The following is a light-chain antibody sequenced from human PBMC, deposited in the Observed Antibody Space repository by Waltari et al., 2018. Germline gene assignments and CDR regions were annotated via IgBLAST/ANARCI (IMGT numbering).Light chain of an antibody. CDR2: AAS. Sequence: DIQMTQSPSSLSASVGDRVTITCRASQSISSYLNWYQQKPGKAPKLLIYAASSLQSGVPSRSSGSGSGTDFTLTISSLQPEDSAVYYCQQYNNWPTWTFGQGAKVEIK. CDR3: QQYNNWPTWT. V-gene: IGKV1-39*01. CDR1: QSISSY. J-gene: IGKJ1*01.